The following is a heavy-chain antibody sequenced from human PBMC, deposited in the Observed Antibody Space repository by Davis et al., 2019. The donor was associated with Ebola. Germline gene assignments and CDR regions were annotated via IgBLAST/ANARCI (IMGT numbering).Heavy chain of an antibody. J-gene: IGHJ4*02. V-gene: IGHV3-48*02. Sequence: GGSLRLSCAASGFTLSEFTFSDYDMTWVRQAPGNGLEWVSYISSSSSTIYYADSVKGRFTISRDNANKSLYLQMNSLRDEDTAVYYCACTIFGTIGNFDYWGQGTLVTVSS. CDR1: GFTLSEFTFSDYD. CDR2: ISSSSSTI. CDR3: ACTIFGTIGNFDY. D-gene: IGHD3-3*01.